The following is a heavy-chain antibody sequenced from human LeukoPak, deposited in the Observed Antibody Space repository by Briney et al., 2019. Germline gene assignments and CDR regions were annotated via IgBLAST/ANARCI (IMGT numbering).Heavy chain of an antibody. V-gene: IGHV3-21*01. CDR1: GFTFSNYY. D-gene: IGHD3/OR15-3a*01. Sequence: GGSLRLSCAASGFTFSNYYMNWVRQAPGKGLEWVSSISSGSSYIYYADSLKGRFTISRDNAKNSLYLQMNSLRAEDTAVYYCARDPDPRRTFGQLDYWGQGTLVTVSS. J-gene: IGHJ4*02. CDR2: ISSGSSYI. CDR3: ARDPDPRRTFGQLDY.